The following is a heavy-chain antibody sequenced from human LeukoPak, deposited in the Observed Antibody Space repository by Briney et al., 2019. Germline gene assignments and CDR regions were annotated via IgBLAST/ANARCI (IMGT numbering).Heavy chain of an antibody. D-gene: IGHD6-13*01. CDR2: IRYDESKK. J-gene: IGHJ4*02. V-gene: IGHV3-33*06. CDR3: AKDVRGEAAAQDS. CDR1: GFTFRNYG. Sequence: PGRSLRLSCAASGFTFRNYGMHWVRQAPGKGPEWVAVIRYDESKKYYADSVKGRFTISRDNSKSTLHLQMNSLRADDTAVYYCAKDVRGEAAAQDSWGQGTLVTVSS.